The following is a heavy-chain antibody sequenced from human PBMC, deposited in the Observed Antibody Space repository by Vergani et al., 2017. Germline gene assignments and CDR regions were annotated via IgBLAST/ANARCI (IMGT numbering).Heavy chain of an antibody. V-gene: IGHV4-34*01. CDR3: ARSPVPAGRGQSRFDP. J-gene: IGHJ5*02. CDR2: INHRAST. D-gene: IGHD6-13*01. CDR1: GGSFSGYF. Sequence: QVQLQQLGAGLLKPSETLSLTCAVYGGSFSGYFWGWIRQLPGKGLEWIGEINHRASTNYNPSLTSRVTLSVDTSKNHFSLRLTSVTAADTAVYYCARSPVPAGRGQSRFDPWGQGTLVTVSS.